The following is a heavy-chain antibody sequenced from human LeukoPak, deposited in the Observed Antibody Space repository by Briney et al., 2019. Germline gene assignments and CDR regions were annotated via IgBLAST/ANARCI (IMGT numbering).Heavy chain of an antibody. CDR3: ASVGARAAAGTPYY. J-gene: IGHJ4*02. CDR1: TLTLAKDY. Sequence: GGSLTPSRAAATLTLAKDYLRCVRQAPRKGLEWVSYISNSGSHTSYADSVKGRFTISRDNAKNSLSLQVNSCTLDLPATYFCASVGARAAAGTPYYWGQGTLVSVSS. D-gene: IGHD6-13*01. V-gene: IGHV3-11*06. CDR2: ISNSGSHT.